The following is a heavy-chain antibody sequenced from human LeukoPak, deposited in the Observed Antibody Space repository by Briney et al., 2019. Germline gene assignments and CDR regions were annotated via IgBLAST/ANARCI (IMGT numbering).Heavy chain of an antibody. J-gene: IGHJ6*02. Sequence: GGSLRLSCVDSGSNFSSYGMSWVRQAPGKGLEWVSYISSSSSYTNYADSVKGRFTISRDNAKNSLYLQMNSLRAEDTAVYYCARERGYRDGAYYYGMDVWGQGTTVTVSS. D-gene: IGHD5-12*01. V-gene: IGHV3-21*05. CDR3: ARERGYRDGAYYYGMDV. CDR2: ISSSSSYT. CDR1: GSNFSSYG.